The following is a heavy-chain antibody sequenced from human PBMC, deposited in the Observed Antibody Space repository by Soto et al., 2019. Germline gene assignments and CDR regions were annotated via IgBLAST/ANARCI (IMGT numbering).Heavy chain of an antibody. J-gene: IGHJ6*02. CDR2: IISIFGKT. Sequence: GPQLKISCKDSECTFSGYAITWVRQAPGQGLEWMGGIISIFGKTNYAQNFQGRVTITADESTSTAYMELSSLRSEDTAVYYCARVFAVVTANYYYGMDVWGQGTTVTVSS. CDR3: ARVFAVVTANYYYGMDV. V-gene: IGHV1-69*13. D-gene: IGHD2-21*02. CDR1: ECTFSGYA.